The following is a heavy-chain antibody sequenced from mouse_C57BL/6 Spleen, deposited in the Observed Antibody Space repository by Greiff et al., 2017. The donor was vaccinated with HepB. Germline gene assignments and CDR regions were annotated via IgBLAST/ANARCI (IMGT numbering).Heavy chain of an antibody. CDR2: ISSGGSYT. CDR1: GFTFSSYG. Sequence: EVQRVESGGDLVKPGGSQKLSCAASGFTFSSYGMSWVRQTPDKRLEWVATISSGGSYTYYPDSVKGRFTISRDNAKNTLYLQMSSLKSEDTAMYYCARHYYGSSYESWYFDVWGTGTTVTVSS. D-gene: IGHD1-1*01. J-gene: IGHJ1*03. V-gene: IGHV5-6*01. CDR3: ARHYYGSSYESWYFDV.